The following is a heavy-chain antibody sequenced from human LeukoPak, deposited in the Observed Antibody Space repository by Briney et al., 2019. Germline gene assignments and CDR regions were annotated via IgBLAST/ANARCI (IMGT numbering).Heavy chain of an antibody. V-gene: IGHV4-59*01. CDR1: GGSISSYY. Sequence: PSETLSLTCTVSGGSISSYYWSWIRQPPGKGLGWIGCIYYSGNTNYNPSLKSRVTISIDTSKNQFSLKLSSVTAADTAVYYCARDYAFDIWGQGTMVTVSS. CDR2: IYYSGNT. J-gene: IGHJ3*02. CDR3: ARDYAFDI.